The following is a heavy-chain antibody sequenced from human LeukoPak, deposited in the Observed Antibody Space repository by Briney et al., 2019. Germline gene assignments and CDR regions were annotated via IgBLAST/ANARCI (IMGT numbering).Heavy chain of an antibody. CDR2: IKQDGSET. CDR1: GFTLSSHW. CDR3: ASDPYDYGDYLPLRY. J-gene: IGHJ4*02. Sequence: PGGSLRLSCAASGFTLSSHWMGWVRQAPGKGLEWVANIKQDGSETYYVGSVKGRFTISRDNAKNSLYLQINSLRAEDTAVYYCASDPYDYGDYLPLRYWGQGTLVTVSS. V-gene: IGHV3-7*01. D-gene: IGHD4-17*01.